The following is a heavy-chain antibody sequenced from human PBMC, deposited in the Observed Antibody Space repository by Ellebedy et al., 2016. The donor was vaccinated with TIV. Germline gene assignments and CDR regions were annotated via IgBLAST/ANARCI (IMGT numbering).Heavy chain of an antibody. D-gene: IGHD6-19*01. V-gene: IGHV1-24*01. Sequence: ASVKVSCXVSGYTLTELSMHWVRQAPGKGLEWMGGFDPEDGETIYAQKFQGRVTMTEDTSTDTAYMELSSLRSEDTAVYYCATDLIAVAGLLRAAGGMDVWGQGTTVTVSS. CDR2: FDPEDGET. J-gene: IGHJ6*02. CDR1: GYTLTELS. CDR3: ATDLIAVAGLLRAAGGMDV.